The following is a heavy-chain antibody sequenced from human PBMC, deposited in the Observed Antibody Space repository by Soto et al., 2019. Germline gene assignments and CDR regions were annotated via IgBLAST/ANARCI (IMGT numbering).Heavy chain of an antibody. V-gene: IGHV4-4*07. D-gene: IGHD5-12*01. CDR2: IYTSGST. CDR3: ARGGPAQDIVATIEEDAFDI. Sequence: SETLSLTCTVSGGSISSYYWSWIRQPAGKGLEWIGRIYTSGSTNYNPSLKSRVTMSVDTSKNQFSLKLSSVTAAETAVYYCARGGPAQDIVATIEEDAFDIWGQGTMVTVSS. J-gene: IGHJ3*02. CDR1: GGSISSYY.